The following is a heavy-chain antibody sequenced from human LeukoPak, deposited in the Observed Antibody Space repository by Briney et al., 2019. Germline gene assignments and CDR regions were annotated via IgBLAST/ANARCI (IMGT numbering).Heavy chain of an antibody. CDR3: ARGDCSSTSCQDYYYGMDV. Sequence: GRSLRLSCAASGFTFSSYGMHWVRQAPGKGLEWVAVIWYDGRNKYYADSVKGRFTISRDNAKNTLYLQMNSLRAEDTAVYYCARGDCSSTSCQDYYYGMDVWGKGTTVTVSS. D-gene: IGHD2-2*01. V-gene: IGHV3-33*01. J-gene: IGHJ6*04. CDR2: IWYDGRNK. CDR1: GFTFSSYG.